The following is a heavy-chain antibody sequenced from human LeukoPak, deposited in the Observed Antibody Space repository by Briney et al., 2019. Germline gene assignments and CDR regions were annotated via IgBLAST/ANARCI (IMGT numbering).Heavy chain of an antibody. V-gene: IGHV4-34*01. D-gene: IGHD1-26*01. Sequence: PSETLSLTCAVCGGSFSGYYWSWIRQPPGKGLEWIGEINHSGSTNYNPSLKSRVTISVDTSKNQFSLKLSSVTAADTAVFYCARLGLTQDAFDIWGQGTVVTVSS. CDR1: GGSFSGYY. CDR3: ARLGLTQDAFDI. CDR2: INHSGST. J-gene: IGHJ3*02.